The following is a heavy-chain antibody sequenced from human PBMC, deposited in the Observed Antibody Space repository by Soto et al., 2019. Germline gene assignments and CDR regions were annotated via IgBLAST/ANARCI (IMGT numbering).Heavy chain of an antibody. Sequence: QLQLQESGPGLVKPSETLSLTCTVSGGSISSSSYYWGGIRQPPGKGLEWIGSIYYSGSTYYNPSLKSRVTISVDTSKNQFSLKLSSVTAADTAVYYCARHGLVTIAVSTRFDPWGQGTLVTVSS. V-gene: IGHV4-39*01. CDR2: IYYSGST. J-gene: IGHJ5*02. CDR3: ARHGLVTIAVSTRFDP. CDR1: GGSISSSSYY. D-gene: IGHD2-15*01.